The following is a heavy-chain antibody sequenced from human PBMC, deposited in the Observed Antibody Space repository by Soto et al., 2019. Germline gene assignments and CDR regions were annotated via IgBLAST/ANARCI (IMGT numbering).Heavy chain of an antibody. CDR1: GASISTSY. Sequence: SETLSLPCTVSGASISTSYRSWIRQPPEKGLEWIGYVYYSGNPNYNPSLKSRVTISVDTSKNQFSLKLSSVTAADTAVYYCARVWGGAFDIWGQGTMVTVSS. D-gene: IGHD3-10*01. J-gene: IGHJ3*02. V-gene: IGHV4-59*01. CDR2: VYYSGNP. CDR3: ARVWGGAFDI.